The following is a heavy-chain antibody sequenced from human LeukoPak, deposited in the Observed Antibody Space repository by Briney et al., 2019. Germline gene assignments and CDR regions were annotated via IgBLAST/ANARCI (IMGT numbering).Heavy chain of an antibody. Sequence: SETLSLTCAVYGGSFSGYYWSWIRQPPGKGLEWIGEINHSGSTNSNPSLKSRVTISVDTSKNQFSLKLSSLTAADTAVYFCARGGDGYNIDYWGQGTLVTVS. D-gene: IGHD5-24*01. CDR3: ARGGDGYNIDY. CDR1: GGSFSGYY. J-gene: IGHJ4*02. CDR2: INHSGST. V-gene: IGHV4-34*01.